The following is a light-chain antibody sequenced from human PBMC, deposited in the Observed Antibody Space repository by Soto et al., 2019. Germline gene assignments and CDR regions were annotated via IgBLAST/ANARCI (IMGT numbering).Light chain of an antibody. V-gene: IGKV1-33*01. CDR3: QQYDKWPRT. Sequence: DIQMTQSPSSLSASVGDRFTITCQASQNINNYLNWYQQKPGRAPNLLIYDISTLQSGVPSRFSGSGSGTEFTLTISSLQPDDLAVYYCQQYDKWPRTFGQGTKVDIK. CDR2: DIS. J-gene: IGKJ1*01. CDR1: QNINNY.